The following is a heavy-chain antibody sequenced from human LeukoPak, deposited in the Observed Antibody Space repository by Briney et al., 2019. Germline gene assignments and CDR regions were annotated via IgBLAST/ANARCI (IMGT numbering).Heavy chain of an antibody. Sequence: ASVKVSCKASGYTFTSYGISWVRQAPGQGLEWMGWISAYNGNTNYPQKLQGRVTITTDASTSTAYVELRSMRSDGTAVYYYARAGYSGSLFGSGPDYWGQGTLVTVSS. CDR1: GYTFTSYG. J-gene: IGHJ4*02. D-gene: IGHD6-13*01. CDR2: ISAYNGNT. CDR3: ARAGYSGSLFGSGPDY. V-gene: IGHV1-18*01.